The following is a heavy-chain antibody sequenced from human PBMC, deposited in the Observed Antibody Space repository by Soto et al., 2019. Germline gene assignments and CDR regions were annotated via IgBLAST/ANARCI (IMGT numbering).Heavy chain of an antibody. CDR2: ISGSGGST. CDR1: GFTFSSYE. V-gene: IGHV3-23*01. CDR3: ATVVPAALFYYGMDV. D-gene: IGHD2-2*01. J-gene: IGHJ6*02. Sequence: GGSLRLSCAASGFTFSSYEMNCVRQAPGKGLEWVSYISGSGGSTDYADPVKGRFTMYRDNSMNTLYLQMNSLRAEDTAVSYCATVVPAALFYYGMDVWGQATTVTVSS.